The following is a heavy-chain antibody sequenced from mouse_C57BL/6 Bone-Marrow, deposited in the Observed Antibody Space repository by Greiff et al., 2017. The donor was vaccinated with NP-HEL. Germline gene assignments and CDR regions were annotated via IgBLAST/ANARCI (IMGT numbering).Heavy chain of an antibody. J-gene: IGHJ2*01. Sequence: QVQLQQPGAELVKPGASVKMSCKASGYTFTSYWITWVKQRPGQGLEWIGDIYPGSGSTNYIEKFKSKATLTVDTSSSTAYMQLSSLTSEDAAVYYCARLRIYFPDDYWGQGTTLTVSS. CDR2: IYPGSGST. D-gene: IGHD1-1*01. V-gene: IGHV1-55*01. CDR3: ARLRIYFPDDY. CDR1: GYTFTSYW.